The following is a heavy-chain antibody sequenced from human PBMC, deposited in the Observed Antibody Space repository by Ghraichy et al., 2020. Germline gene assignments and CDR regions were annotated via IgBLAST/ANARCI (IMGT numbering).Heavy chain of an antibody. CDR3: ARQTYGSGATHDY. CDR2: IYYSGST. Sequence: SETLSLTCTVSGGSISSSNSYWGWIRQPPGKGLEWIASIYYSGSTYYNPSLKSRVTISVDTSKDHFSLKLNSVTAADTAVYYCARQTYGSGATHDYWGQGALVTVSS. J-gene: IGHJ4*02. V-gene: IGHV4-39*01. CDR1: GGSISSSNSY. D-gene: IGHD3-10*01.